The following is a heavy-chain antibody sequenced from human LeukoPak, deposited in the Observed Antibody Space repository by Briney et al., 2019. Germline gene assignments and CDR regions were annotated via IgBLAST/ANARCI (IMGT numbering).Heavy chain of an antibody. Sequence: ASVKVSCKASGYTFTSYGISWVRQAPGQGLEWMGRISAYNGNTNYAQKLQGRVTMTTDTSTSTAYMELRSLRSDDTAVYYCARDIIAAAAPEGYFDYWGQGTLVTVSS. V-gene: IGHV1-18*01. D-gene: IGHD6-13*01. J-gene: IGHJ4*02. CDR2: ISAYNGNT. CDR1: GYTFTSYG. CDR3: ARDIIAAAAPEGYFDY.